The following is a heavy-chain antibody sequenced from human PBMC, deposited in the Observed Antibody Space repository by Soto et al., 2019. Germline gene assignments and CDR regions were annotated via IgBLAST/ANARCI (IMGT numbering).Heavy chain of an antibody. CDR1: GYTFTSYA. CDR2: INAGNGNT. V-gene: IGHV1-3*01. J-gene: IGHJ6*02. Sequence: QVQLMQSGAEVKKPGASVKVTCKASGYTFTSYAMHWVRQAPGQRLEWMGWINAGNGNTKYSQKCQGRVTITRDTSASTAYMELSSLRSEDTAVYYCASSYSNYALIDYYYYGMDVWGQGTTVTVSS. CDR3: ASSYSNYALIDYYYYGMDV. D-gene: IGHD4-4*01.